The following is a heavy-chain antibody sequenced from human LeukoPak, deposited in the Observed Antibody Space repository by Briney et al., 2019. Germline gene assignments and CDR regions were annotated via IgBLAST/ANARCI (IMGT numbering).Heavy chain of an antibody. J-gene: IGHJ4*02. Sequence: ASVKVSCKASGGTFSSYAISWVRQAPGQGLEWMGRIIPILGLANYAQKFQGRVTITADKSTSTAYMELSSLRSEDTAVYYCARDHIAAAGTTYFDYWGQGTLVTVSS. CDR3: ARDHIAAAGTTYFDY. D-gene: IGHD6-13*01. CDR2: IIPILGLA. V-gene: IGHV1-69*04. CDR1: GGTFSSYA.